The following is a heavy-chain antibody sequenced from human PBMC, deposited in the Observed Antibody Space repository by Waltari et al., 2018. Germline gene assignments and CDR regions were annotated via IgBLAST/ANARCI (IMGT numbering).Heavy chain of an antibody. CDR3: VGHRFGSGSYFDY. V-gene: IGHV3-53*01. D-gene: IGHD3-10*01. CDR1: GFIVSSNY. CDR2: IYSGGSS. Sequence: EVQVVESVGGLIQPGGSLRLSCAVSGFIVSSNYMSWARQAQGKGLEWVSVIYSGGSSYYVDSVKGRFTISRDNSKNTIYLEMNSLRGEDTAVYFCVGHRFGSGSYFDYWGQGTPVTVSS. J-gene: IGHJ4*02.